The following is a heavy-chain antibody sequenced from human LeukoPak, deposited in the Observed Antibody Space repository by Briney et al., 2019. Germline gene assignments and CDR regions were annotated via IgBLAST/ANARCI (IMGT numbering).Heavy chain of an antibody. CDR2: MNPNSGNT. CDR3: ARLYSSGWYSRRTSVRFDY. D-gene: IGHD6-19*01. CDR1: GYTFTSYD. Sequence: ASVKVSCKASGYTFTSYDINWVRQATGQGLEWMGWMNPNSGNTGYAQKSQGRVTITRNTSISTAYMELSSLRSEDTAVYYCARLYSSGWYSRRTSVRFDYWGQGTLVTVSS. V-gene: IGHV1-8*03. J-gene: IGHJ4*02.